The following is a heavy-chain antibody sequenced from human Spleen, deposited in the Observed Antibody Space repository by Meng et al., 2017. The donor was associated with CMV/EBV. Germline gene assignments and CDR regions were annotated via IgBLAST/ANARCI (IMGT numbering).Heavy chain of an antibody. D-gene: IGHD3-22*01. CDR2: IYFTGNT. CDR1: GGSITTSTYY. V-gene: IGHV4-39*07. J-gene: IGHJ4*02. CDR3: ARGWYYYDSSGYLDY. Sequence: GSLRLSCTVSGGSITTSTYYWGWIRQPPGKGLEWIGSIYFTGNTHYNPSLKSRVTISVDTSKNQFSLKLSSVTAADTAVYYCARGWYYYDSSGYLDYWGQGTLVTVSS.